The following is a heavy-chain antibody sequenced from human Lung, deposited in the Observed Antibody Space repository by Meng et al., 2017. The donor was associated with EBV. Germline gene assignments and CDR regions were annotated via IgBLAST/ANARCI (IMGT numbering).Heavy chain of an antibody. CDR1: GRSFSSSY. Sequence: QVQLQQWGAGLLKPSETLSLTCGVSGRSFSSSYWSWIRQPPGKGLEWIGQINYSGITNYNPSLKSRVTISVDTSKNQFSLQLNSVTPEDTAVHYCARGATSVFDLWGRGTLVTVSS. J-gene: IGHJ2*01. V-gene: IGHV4-34*01. CDR2: INYSGIT. CDR3: ARGATSVFDL.